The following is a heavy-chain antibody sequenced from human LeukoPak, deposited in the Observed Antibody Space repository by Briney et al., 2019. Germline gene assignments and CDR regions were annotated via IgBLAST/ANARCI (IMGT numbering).Heavy chain of an antibody. J-gene: IGHJ4*02. D-gene: IGHD6-19*01. CDR1: GGSFSGYY. V-gene: IGHV4-34*01. CDR2: INHSGST. CDR3: ARGARGWYLRY. Sequence: SETLSLTCAVYGGSFSGYYWSWIRQPPGKGLEWIGEINHSGSTNYSPSLKSRVTISVDTSKNQFSLKLSSVTAADTAVYYCARGARGWYLRYWGQGTLVTVSS.